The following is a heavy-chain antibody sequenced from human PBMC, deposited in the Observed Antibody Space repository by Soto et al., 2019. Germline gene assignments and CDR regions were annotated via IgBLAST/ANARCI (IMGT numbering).Heavy chain of an antibody. CDR2: IYYSGST. CDR3: ARDSYYYDSSGYSWFDP. Sequence: SETLSLTCTVSGGSINSYYWSWIRQHPGKGLEWIGYIYYSGSTYYNPSLKSRVTISVDTSKNQFSLKLSSVTAADTAVYYCARDSYYYDSSGYSWFDPWGQGTLVTVSS. J-gene: IGHJ5*02. V-gene: IGHV4-59*06. CDR1: GGSINSYY. D-gene: IGHD3-22*01.